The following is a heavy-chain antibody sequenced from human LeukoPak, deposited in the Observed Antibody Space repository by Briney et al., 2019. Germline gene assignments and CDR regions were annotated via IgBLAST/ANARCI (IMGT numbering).Heavy chain of an antibody. J-gene: IGHJ4*02. Sequence: PSETLSLTCTVSGGSISSYYWSWLRQPPGKGLEWIGYIYYSGSTNYNPSLKSRVTISEDTSKNQFSLKLSSVTAADTAVYYCARGYSGYDSSFDYWGQGTLVTVSS. CDR3: ARGYSGYDSSFDY. V-gene: IGHV4-59*01. CDR2: IYYSGST. D-gene: IGHD5-12*01. CDR1: GGSISSYY.